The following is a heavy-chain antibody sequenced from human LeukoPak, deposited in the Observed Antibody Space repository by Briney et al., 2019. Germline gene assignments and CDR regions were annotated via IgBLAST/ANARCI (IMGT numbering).Heavy chain of an antibody. V-gene: IGHV3-7*01. CDR1: GFTFSSYW. D-gene: IGHD3-3*01. J-gene: IGHJ6*02. CDR3: ARGDFWSGYSNYYYYGMDV. Sequence: PGGSLRLSCAASGFTFSSYWMSWVRQAPGKGLEWVANIKQDGSEKYYVDSVKGRFTISRDNAKNSLYLQMNSLRAEDTAVYYCARGDFWSGYSNYYYYGMDVWGQGTTVTVSS. CDR2: IKQDGSEK.